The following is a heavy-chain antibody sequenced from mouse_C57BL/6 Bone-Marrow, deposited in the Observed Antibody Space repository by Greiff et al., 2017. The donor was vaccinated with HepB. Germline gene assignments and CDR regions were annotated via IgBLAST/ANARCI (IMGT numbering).Heavy chain of an antibody. D-gene: IGHD4-1*01. J-gene: IGHJ2*01. CDR3: ARPELYYFDY. CDR2: INPSSGYT. CDR1: GYTFTSYT. V-gene: IGHV1-4*01. Sequence: GASVKMSCKASGYTFTSYTMHWVKQRPGQGLEWIGYINPSSGYTKYNQKFKDKATLTADKSSSTAYMQLSSLTSEDSAVYYCARPELYYFDYWGQGTTLTVSS.